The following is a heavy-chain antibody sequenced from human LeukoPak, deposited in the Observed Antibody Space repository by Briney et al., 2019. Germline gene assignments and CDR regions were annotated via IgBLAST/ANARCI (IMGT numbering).Heavy chain of an antibody. CDR2: IYYSGST. J-gene: IGHJ6*02. V-gene: IGHV4-59*01. CDR1: GGSISSYY. Sequence: SETLSLTCTVSGGSISSYYWSWIRQPPGKGLEWIGYIYYSGSTNYNPFLKSRVTISVDTSKNQFSLKLSSVTAADTAVYYCARGADGGATYYYYYGMDVWGQGTTVTVSS. CDR3: ARGADGGATYYYYYGMDV. D-gene: IGHD1-26*01.